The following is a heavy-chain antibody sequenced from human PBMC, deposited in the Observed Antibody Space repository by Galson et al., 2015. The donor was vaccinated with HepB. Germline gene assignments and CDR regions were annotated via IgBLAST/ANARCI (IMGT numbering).Heavy chain of an antibody. D-gene: IGHD5-12*01. CDR2: VDPEDGET. J-gene: IGHJ6*03. CDR1: GYTFTDYY. CDR3: ATDGGYSGYDQDYMDV. Sequence: VKVSCKVSGYTFTDYYMHWVQQAPGKGLEWMGLVDPEDGETIYAEKFQGRVTITADTSTDTAYMELSSLRSEDTAVYYCATDGGYSGYDQDYMDVWGKGATVTVSS. V-gene: IGHV1-69-2*01.